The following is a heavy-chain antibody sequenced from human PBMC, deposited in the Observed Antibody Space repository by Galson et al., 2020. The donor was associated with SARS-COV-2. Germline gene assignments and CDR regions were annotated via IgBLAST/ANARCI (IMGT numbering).Heavy chain of an antibody. CDR1: GFSLSTSGMC. D-gene: IGHD6-19*01. V-gene: IGHV2-70*11. CDR2: IDWDDDE. Sequence: ESGPPLVKPTQTITLTCTFSGFSLSTSGMCVSWIRQPPGKALEWLARIDWDDDEYYSTSLKTRLTISKDTSKNQVVLTMTNMDPVDTATYYCARIDSSGCRGNYWGQGTLVTVSS. CDR3: ARIDSSGCRGNY. J-gene: IGHJ4*02.